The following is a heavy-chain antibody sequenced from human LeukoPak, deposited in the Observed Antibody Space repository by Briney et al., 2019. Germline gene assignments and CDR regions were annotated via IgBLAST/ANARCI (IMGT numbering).Heavy chain of an antibody. CDR3: ARDLGYCSGGSCLYYYYGMDV. CDR2: IWYDGSNK. CDR1: GFTFSSYG. D-gene: IGHD2-15*01. V-gene: IGHV3-33*01. Sequence: GRSLRLSCAASGFTFSSYGMHWVRQAPGKGLEWVAVIWYDGSNKYYADSVKGRFTISRDNSKNTLYLQMNSLRAEDTAVYYCARDLGYCSGGSCLYYYYGMDVRGQGTTVTVSS. J-gene: IGHJ6*02.